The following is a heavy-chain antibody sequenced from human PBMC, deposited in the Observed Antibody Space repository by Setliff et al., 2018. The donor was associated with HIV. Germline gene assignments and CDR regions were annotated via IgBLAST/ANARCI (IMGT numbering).Heavy chain of an antibody. CDR1: GFTFSFYE. V-gene: IGHV3-48*03. CDR2: ISPSGSSK. Sequence: LRLSCTASGFTFSFYEMNWVRQAPGKGLEWVSYISPSGSSKYYADSVKGRSSISRDNAKNSLSLQMDSLRAEDTAVYYCVRDGLGEGETKLDYWGQGTLVTVSS. J-gene: IGHJ4*02. CDR3: VRDGLGEGETKLDY. D-gene: IGHD3-9*01.